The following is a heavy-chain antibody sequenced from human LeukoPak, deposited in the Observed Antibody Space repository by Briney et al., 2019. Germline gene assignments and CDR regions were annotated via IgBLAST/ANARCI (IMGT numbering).Heavy chain of an antibody. CDR2: IKQGGSEK. V-gene: IGHV3-7*01. Sequence: GGSLRLSCAASGFTFSSYWMSWVRQAPGKGLEWVANIKQGGSEKYYVDSVKGRFTISRDNAKNSLYLQINSLRAEDTAVYYCASYLWYPVAFDYWGQGTLVTVSS. CDR1: GFTFSSYW. CDR3: ASYLWYPVAFDY. J-gene: IGHJ4*02. D-gene: IGHD2-21*01.